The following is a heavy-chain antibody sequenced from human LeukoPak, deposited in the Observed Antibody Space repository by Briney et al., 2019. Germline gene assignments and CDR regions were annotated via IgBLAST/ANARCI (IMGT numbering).Heavy chain of an antibody. CDR3: ARDPPKRAAVGATHDAFDV. V-gene: IGHV3-11*04. CDR2: ISSTGSTI. CDR1: GFTFSDFH. D-gene: IGHD1-26*01. Sequence: GGSLRLSCAASGFTFSDFHMSWIRQAPGKGLEWISYISSTGSTIYYADSMKGRFTISRDNAKTSLYLQMNSLRDEDTAVYYCARDPPKRAAVGATHDAFDVWGQGTMVTVSS. J-gene: IGHJ3*01.